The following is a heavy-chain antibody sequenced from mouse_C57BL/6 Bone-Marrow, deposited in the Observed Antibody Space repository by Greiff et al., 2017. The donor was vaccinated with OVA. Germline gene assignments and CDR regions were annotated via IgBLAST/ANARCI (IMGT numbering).Heavy chain of an antibody. CDR3: ARTTGTSGY. J-gene: IGHJ2*01. CDR1: GYTFTDYY. D-gene: IGHD4-1*01. V-gene: IGHV1-26*01. Sequence: VQLQQSGPELVKPGASVKISCKASGYTFTDYYMNWVKQSHGKSLEWIGDINPNNGGTSYNQKFKGKATLTVDKSSSTAYMELRSLTSEDSAVYYCARTTGTSGYWGQGTTLTVSS. CDR2: INPNNGGT.